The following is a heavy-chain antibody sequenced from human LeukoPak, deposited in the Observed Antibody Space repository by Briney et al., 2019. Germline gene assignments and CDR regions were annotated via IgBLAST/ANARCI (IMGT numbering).Heavy chain of an antibody. Sequence: GGSLRLSCAASGFTFSSYWMSWVRQAPGKGREWVANIKQDGSEKYYVYSVKGRFTISRDNAKNSLYLQMNSLSAEDTAVYYCARVFPAAGLDYWGQGTLVTVSS. V-gene: IGHV3-7*01. CDR2: IKQDGSEK. CDR3: ARVFPAAGLDY. CDR1: GFTFSSYW. J-gene: IGHJ4*02. D-gene: IGHD1-14*01.